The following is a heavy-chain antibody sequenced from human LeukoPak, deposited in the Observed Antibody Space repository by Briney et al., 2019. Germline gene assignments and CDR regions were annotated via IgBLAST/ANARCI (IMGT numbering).Heavy chain of an antibody. Sequence: GASVKVSCKASGYTFTSYGISWVRQAPGQGLEWMGWINPNSGGTNYAQKFQGRVTMTRDTSISTAYMELSRLRSDDTAVYYCARDDSSGYYPTAAWGQGTLVTVSS. CDR3: ARDDSSGYYPTAA. CDR1: GYTFTSYG. J-gene: IGHJ5*02. CDR2: INPNSGGT. V-gene: IGHV1-2*02. D-gene: IGHD3-22*01.